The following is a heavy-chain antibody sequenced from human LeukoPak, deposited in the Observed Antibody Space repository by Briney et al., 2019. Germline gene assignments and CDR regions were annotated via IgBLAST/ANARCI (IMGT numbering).Heavy chain of an antibody. CDR2: IYTSGST. J-gene: IGHJ5*02. CDR1: GGSISSGSYY. V-gene: IGHV4-61*02. CDR3: ARGSIWFDP. Sequence: SETLSLTCTVSGGSISSGSYYWSWIRQPAGKGLEWIGRIYTSGSTNYNPSLKSRVTISVDTSKNQFSLKLISVTAADTAVYYCARGSIWFDPWGQGTLVTVSS. D-gene: IGHD3-3*02.